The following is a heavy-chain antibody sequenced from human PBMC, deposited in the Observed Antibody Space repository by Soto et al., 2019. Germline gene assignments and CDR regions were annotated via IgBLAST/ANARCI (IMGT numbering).Heavy chain of an antibody. Sequence: ASVKVSCKVSGYTLTELSMHWVRQAPGKGLEWMGGFDPEDGETIYAQKFQGRATMTEDTSTDAAYMELSSLRSEDTAVYYCATFRIAVAGTFDYWGQGALVTVSS. CDR2: FDPEDGET. J-gene: IGHJ4*02. V-gene: IGHV1-24*01. CDR3: ATFRIAVAGTFDY. D-gene: IGHD6-19*01. CDR1: GYTLTELS.